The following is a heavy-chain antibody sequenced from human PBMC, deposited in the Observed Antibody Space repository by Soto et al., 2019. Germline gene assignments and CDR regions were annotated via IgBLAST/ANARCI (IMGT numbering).Heavy chain of an antibody. D-gene: IGHD6-19*01. Sequence: SVKVSCKASGGTFSSYAISWVRRAPGQGLEWMGGIIPIFGTANYAQKFQGRVTITADESTSTAYMELSSLRSEDTAVYYCARSRGWRNYYYYYGMDVWGQGTTVTVSS. J-gene: IGHJ6*02. V-gene: IGHV1-69*13. CDR1: GGTFSSYA. CDR2: IIPIFGTA. CDR3: ARSRGWRNYYYYYGMDV.